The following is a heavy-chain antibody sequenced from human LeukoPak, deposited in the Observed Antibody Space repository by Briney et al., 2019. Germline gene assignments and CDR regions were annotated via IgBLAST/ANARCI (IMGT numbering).Heavy chain of an antibody. CDR1: GFTFSSYS. Sequence: PGGSLRLSCAASGFTFSSYSMNWVRQAPGKGLEWVSSISSSSSYIYYADSVKGRFTISRDNANNSLYLQMNSLRAEDTAVYYCARGDSSGYYYIDYWGQGTLVTVSS. V-gene: IGHV3-21*01. CDR3: ARGDSSGYYYIDY. CDR2: ISSSSSYI. D-gene: IGHD3-22*01. J-gene: IGHJ4*02.